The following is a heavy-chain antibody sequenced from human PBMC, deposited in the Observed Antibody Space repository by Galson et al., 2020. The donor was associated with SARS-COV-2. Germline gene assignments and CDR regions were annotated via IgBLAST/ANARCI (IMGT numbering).Heavy chain of an antibody. CDR3: ATYAVVVVAPTPLRADY. Sequence: SQTLSLTCTVSGYSISSGYFWGWIRQPPGKGPEWMGSIYHSGSTYYNPSLKSRVTISVDTSKNQFSLKLSSVTAADTAVYYCATYAVVVVAPTPLRADYWGQGTLVTVSS. CDR2: IYHSGST. CDR1: GYSISSGYF. V-gene: IGHV4-38-2*02. J-gene: IGHJ4*02. D-gene: IGHD2-15*01.